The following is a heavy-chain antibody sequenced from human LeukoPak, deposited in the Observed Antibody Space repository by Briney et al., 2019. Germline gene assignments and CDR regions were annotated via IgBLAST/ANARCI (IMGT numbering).Heavy chain of an antibody. CDR2: ISGSGGST. CDR3: AIDGSSSWYYYFDY. D-gene: IGHD6-13*01. CDR1: GVSFCIST. J-gene: IGHJ4*02. Sequence: PGGSLRHSCAACGVSFCISTMSRGRQAPGKGLEWVSVISGSGGSTYYADSVKGRFTISRYNSQNTLYLQKNSLRAEDTAVYYCAIDGSSSWYYYFDYWGQGTLVTVSS. V-gene: IGHV3-23*01.